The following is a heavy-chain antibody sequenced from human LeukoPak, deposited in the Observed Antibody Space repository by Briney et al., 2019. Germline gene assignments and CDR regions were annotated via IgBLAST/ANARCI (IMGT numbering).Heavy chain of an antibody. Sequence: GGSLRLSCAASGFTFTNYAMTWVRQAPGMGLEWVSAITVSGDSTYYADSVKGRFTISRDNSKNTLYLQMNSLRAEDTAVYYCAKSPGSTSRSAVYDAFDIWGQGTMVTVSS. CDR1: GFTFTNYA. D-gene: IGHD2-2*01. CDR2: ITVSGDST. V-gene: IGHV3-23*01. J-gene: IGHJ3*02. CDR3: AKSPGSTSRSAVYDAFDI.